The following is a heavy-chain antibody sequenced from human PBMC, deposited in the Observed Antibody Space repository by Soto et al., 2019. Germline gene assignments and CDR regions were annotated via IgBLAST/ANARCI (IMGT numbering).Heavy chain of an antibody. CDR3: ARGQLGMKYYYYGMDV. Sequence: SETLSLTCTVSGGSISSYYWSWIRQPPGKGLEWIGYIYYSGSTNYNPSLKSRVTISVDTSKNQFSLKLSSVTAADTAVYYCARGQLGMKYYYYGMDVWGQGTTVPVSS. D-gene: IGHD1-1*01. CDR2: IYYSGST. V-gene: IGHV4-59*01. CDR1: GGSISSYY. J-gene: IGHJ6*02.